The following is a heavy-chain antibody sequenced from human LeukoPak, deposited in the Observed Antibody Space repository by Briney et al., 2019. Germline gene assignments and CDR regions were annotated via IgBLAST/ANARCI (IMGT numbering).Heavy chain of an antibody. D-gene: IGHD3-3*01. CDR3: TKDMEWGMDV. V-gene: IGHV3-43*01. J-gene: IGHJ6*02. CDR1: GFTFDRHS. Sequence: GGSLRLSYAGSGFTFDRHSMHWVRQPPGKGPEWFSLIGWNGTNIDYADSVKGRFTISRDNSKNFVYLQMHSLRTEDTALYYCTKDMEWGMDVWGQGTTVIVSS. CDR2: IGWNGTNI.